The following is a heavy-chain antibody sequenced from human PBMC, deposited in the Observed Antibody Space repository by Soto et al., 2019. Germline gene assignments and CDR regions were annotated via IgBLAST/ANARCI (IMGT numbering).Heavy chain of an antibody. CDR2: IYYSGST. V-gene: IGHV4-59*08. CDR3: AGTRHYDILNGYYTPFEY. CDR1: GGSISSYY. Sequence: TSETLSLTCTVSGGSISSYYWIWIRQPPGKGLEWIGYIYYSGSTNYNPSLKSRVTISVDTSKNQFSLKLSSVTAADTAVYYCAGTRHYDILNGYYTPFEYWGQGTLVTVSS. J-gene: IGHJ4*02. D-gene: IGHD3-9*01.